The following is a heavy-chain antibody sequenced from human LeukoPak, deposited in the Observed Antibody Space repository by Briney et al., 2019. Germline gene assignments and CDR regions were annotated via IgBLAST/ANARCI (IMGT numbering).Heavy chain of an antibody. CDR1: GFTFSSYA. CDR3: ARGGTGSGSYYKSYYYYFYYMDV. V-gene: IGHV3-23*01. CDR2: ISGSGGST. J-gene: IGHJ6*03. D-gene: IGHD3-10*01. Sequence: PGGSLRLSCAASGFTFSSYAMSWVRQAPGKGLEWVSAISGSGGSTYYADSVKGRFTISRDNSKKTLYLQINSLRAVGTAVYFSARGGTGSGSYYKSYYYYFYYMDVWGKGTTVTVSS.